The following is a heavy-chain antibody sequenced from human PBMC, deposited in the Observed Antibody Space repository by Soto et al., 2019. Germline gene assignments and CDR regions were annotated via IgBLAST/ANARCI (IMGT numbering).Heavy chain of an antibody. D-gene: IGHD5-12*01. J-gene: IGHJ4*02. Sequence: QVQLVESGGGVVQPGRSLRLSCAASGFTFSSYGMHWVRQAPGKGLEWVAVILYDGSNKYYGDSVKGRFTISRDNSKNTLYLQMNSLRAEDTAVYYCAHERNSGYAIYFDYWGQGTLVTVSS. CDR3: AHERNSGYAIYFDY. CDR1: GFTFSSYG. CDR2: ILYDGSNK. V-gene: IGHV3-30*18.